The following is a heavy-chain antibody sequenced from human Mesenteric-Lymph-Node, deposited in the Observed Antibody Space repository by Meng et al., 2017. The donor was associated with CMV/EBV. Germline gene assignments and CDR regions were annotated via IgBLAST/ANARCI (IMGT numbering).Heavy chain of an antibody. Sequence: GESLKISCAASGFSLSDYYMSWVRQAPGKGLEWLAYISHSGSTRFYADSVKGRFTISRDNARSSVYLQMNNLRAEDTAVYYCAREKVASIRQSSKWTPFKARESKQGLDFWGQGVWVTVSS. CDR1: GFSLSDYY. CDR3: AREKVASIRQSSKWTPFKARESKQGLDF. V-gene: IGHV3-11*04. CDR2: ISHSGSTR. D-gene: IGHD5-12*01. J-gene: IGHJ4*02.